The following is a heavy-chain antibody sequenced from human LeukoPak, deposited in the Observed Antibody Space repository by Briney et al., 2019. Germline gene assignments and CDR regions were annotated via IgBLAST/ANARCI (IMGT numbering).Heavy chain of an antibody. Sequence: GGSLRLSCAASGFTFSSYSMNWVRQAPGKGLEWVTFIQYDLSQKYYADSVKGRFFISRDNLKNTVYLQMSSLRIEDTAVYFCAREGSGLVIHAFDIWGLGTMVTVSS. J-gene: IGHJ3*02. CDR1: GFTFSSYS. CDR3: AREGSGLVIHAFDI. D-gene: IGHD3/OR15-3a*01. V-gene: IGHV3-30*02. CDR2: IQYDLSQK.